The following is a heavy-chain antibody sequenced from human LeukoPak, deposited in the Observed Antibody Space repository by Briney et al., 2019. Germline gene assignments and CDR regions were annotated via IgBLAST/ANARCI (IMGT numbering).Heavy chain of an antibody. V-gene: IGHV1-18*01. CDR1: GYTFNRPG. D-gene: IGHD6-19*01. CDR3: ARDPSNTSGYYIYCYC. J-gene: IGHJ4*02. CDR2: ISAYNGDT. Sequence: ASVKVSCKASGYTFNRPGISWARQAPGQGLEWMGWISAYNGDTKYAQKFQGRVTLTIDTSTSTAYMEVRSLRSDDTAMYYCARDPSNTSGYYIYCYCWGQGTLVTVSS.